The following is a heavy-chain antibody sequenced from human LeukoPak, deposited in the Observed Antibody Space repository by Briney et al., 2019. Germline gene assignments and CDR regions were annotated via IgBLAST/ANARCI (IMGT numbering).Heavy chain of an antibody. CDR2: ISGSGRTI. Sequence: GGSLRLSCAASGFTFDAYEINWVRQAPGEGLEGVSYISGSGRTIYYADSVKGRFTISWDNAKNSVYLQMNRLRAEDTAVYYCARGVYGRFDSWGQGTLVTVSS. D-gene: IGHD2/OR15-2a*01. CDR3: ARGVYGRFDS. CDR1: GFTFDAYE. J-gene: IGHJ5*01. V-gene: IGHV3-48*03.